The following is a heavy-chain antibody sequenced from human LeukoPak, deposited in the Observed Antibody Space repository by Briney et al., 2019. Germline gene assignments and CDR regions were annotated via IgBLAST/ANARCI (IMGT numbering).Heavy chain of an antibody. CDR3: ARDPEPPSYCSSTSCAGAWPTHHY. J-gene: IGHJ4*02. D-gene: IGHD2-2*01. Sequence: GSSVKVSCKASGGTFSSYAISWVRQAPGQALEWMGGIIPIFGTANYAQKFQGRVTITADESTSTAYMELSSLRSEDTAVYYCARDPEPPSYCSSTSCAGAWPTHHYWGQGTLVTVSS. CDR2: IIPIFGTA. CDR1: GGTFSSYA. V-gene: IGHV1-69*01.